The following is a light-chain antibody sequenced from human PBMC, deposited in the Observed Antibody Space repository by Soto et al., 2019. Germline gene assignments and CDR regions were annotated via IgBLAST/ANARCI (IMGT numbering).Light chain of an antibody. V-gene: IGKV3-15*01. CDR1: QSVSSN. CDR2: GAS. J-gene: IGKJ1*01. CDR3: QQYNNWPWT. Sequence: EIVMTQSPATLSVSPGERATLSCRASQSVSSNFAWYQQKPGQAPRILIYGASTRATGIPARFSVSGSGTKFTLTISSLQSEDFAVYYCQQYNNWPWTFGQGTKVEIK.